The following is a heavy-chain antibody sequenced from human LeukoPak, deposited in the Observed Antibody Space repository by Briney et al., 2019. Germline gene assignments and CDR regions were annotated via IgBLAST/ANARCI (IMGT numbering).Heavy chain of an antibody. Sequence: PSETLSLTCTVSGGSISSYYWSWIRQPPGKGLEWIGYIYYSGSTNYNPSLKSRVTISVDTSKNQFSLKLSSVTAADTAVYYCTSRGAGGGDYSFDYWGQGTLVTVSS. CDR3: TSRGAGGGDYSFDY. V-gene: IGHV4-59*12. CDR2: IYYSGST. CDR1: GGSISSYY. D-gene: IGHD4-11*01. J-gene: IGHJ4*02.